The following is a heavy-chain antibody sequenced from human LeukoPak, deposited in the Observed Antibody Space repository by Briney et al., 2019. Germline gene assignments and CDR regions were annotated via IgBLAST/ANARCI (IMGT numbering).Heavy chain of an antibody. CDR3: AKDLMDYDVSTGLHHYYMDV. CDR2: INGDGSNI. J-gene: IGHJ6*02. V-gene: IGHV3-74*01. D-gene: IGHD3-9*01. CDR1: GFTFSSYW. Sequence: GGSLRLSCVASGFTFSSYWMHWVRQDPRKGLVWVSRINGDGSNINYADSVRGRFTISRDNAKNTLYLQMNTLRVEDTAVYYCAKDLMDYDVSTGLHHYYMDVWGQGTTVTVSS.